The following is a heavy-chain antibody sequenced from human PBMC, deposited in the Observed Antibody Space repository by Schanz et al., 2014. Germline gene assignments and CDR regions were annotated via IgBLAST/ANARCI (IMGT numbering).Heavy chain of an antibody. CDR3: AKEKEEVAADGSFFDY. J-gene: IGHJ4*02. D-gene: IGHD6-13*01. CDR1: GFTFRSYG. CDR2: ISYDGSSK. V-gene: IGHV3-30*18. Sequence: QVQLVESGGGVVQPGRSLRLSCAASGFTFRSYGMHWVRQAPGKGLEWVALISYDGSSKNHADSVQGRFTISRDNSKNTVNLQMNSLRAEDTAVYYCAKEKEEVAADGSFFDYWGQGTLVTDSS.